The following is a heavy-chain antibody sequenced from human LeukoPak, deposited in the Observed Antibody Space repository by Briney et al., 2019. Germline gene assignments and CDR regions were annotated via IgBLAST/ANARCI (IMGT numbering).Heavy chain of an antibody. CDR3: AKREQATYYFAY. CDR1: GFTFSSYG. Sequence: GGSLRLSCAPSGFTFSSYGMHWVRQAPGKGLEWVAFIRYDGSNKYYADSVKGRFTISRDNSKNTLYLQMNSLRAEDTAVYYCAKREQATYYFAYWGQGTLVTVSS. CDR2: IRYDGSNK. J-gene: IGHJ4*02. D-gene: IGHD1-26*01. V-gene: IGHV3-30*02.